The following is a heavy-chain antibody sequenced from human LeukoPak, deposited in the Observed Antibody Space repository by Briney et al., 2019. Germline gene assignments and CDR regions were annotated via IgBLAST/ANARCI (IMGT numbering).Heavy chain of an antibody. CDR1: GGTFSRYA. J-gene: IGHJ4*02. CDR3: ARDGYCSGGSCYSDY. V-gene: IGHV1-69*01. CDR2: IIPIFGTA. Sequence: SVKVSCKASGGTFSRYAISWVRQAPGQGLEWMGGIIPIFGTANYAQKFQGRVTITADESTSTAYMELSSLRSEDTAVYYCARDGYCSGGSCYSDYWGQGTLVTVSS. D-gene: IGHD2-15*01.